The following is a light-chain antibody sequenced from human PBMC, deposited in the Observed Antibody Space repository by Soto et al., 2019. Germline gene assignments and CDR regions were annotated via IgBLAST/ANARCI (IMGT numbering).Light chain of an antibody. V-gene: IGKV1-27*01. J-gene: IGKJ4*01. CDR2: GAS. CDR1: QGISNF. CDR3: QKYNSAPLT. Sequence: IQMTQSPSSLSASVGDTVTITCRASQGISNFLAWYQQKPGKVPKLMIYGASTLQSGVPSRFSGSRSGTDFTLTISSLQPEDVATYYCQKYNSAPLTFGGGTKVDIK.